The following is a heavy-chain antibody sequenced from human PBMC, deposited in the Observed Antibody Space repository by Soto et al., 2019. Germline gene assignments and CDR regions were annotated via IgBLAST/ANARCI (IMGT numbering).Heavy chain of an antibody. CDR1: GFTFSTYV. CDR3: AREDGIVGTTSAFDY. Sequence: VGSLRLSCAASGFTFSTYVMNWVRQTPGKGLEWVSSINGRSNYIYYADSVKGRFTISRDNAKNSLYLQMNSLGAEDTAVYYCAREDGIVGTTSAFDYWGQGTLVTVSS. J-gene: IGHJ4*02. V-gene: IGHV3-21*01. D-gene: IGHD1-26*01. CDR2: INGRSNYI.